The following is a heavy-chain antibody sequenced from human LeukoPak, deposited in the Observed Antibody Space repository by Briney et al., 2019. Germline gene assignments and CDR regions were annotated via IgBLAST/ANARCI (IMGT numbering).Heavy chain of an antibody. D-gene: IGHD3-3*01. V-gene: IGHV1-69*05. CDR2: IIPIFGTA. CDR3: ARVISGARYTYYDFWSGYFTVPNWFDP. J-gene: IGHJ5*02. Sequence: GASVKVSCKASGGTFSSYAISWVRQAPGQGLEWMGGIIPIFGTANYAQKFQGRVTITTDESTSTAYMELSSLRSEDTAVYYCARVISGARYTYYDFWSGYFTVPNWFDPWGQGTLVTVSS. CDR1: GGTFSSYA.